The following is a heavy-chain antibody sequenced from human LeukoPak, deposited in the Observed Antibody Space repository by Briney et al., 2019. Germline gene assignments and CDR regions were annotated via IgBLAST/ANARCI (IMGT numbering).Heavy chain of an antibody. D-gene: IGHD1-14*01. CDR3: TRYNNDHFDY. CDR2: IAYDGSRA. J-gene: IGHJ4*02. V-gene: IGHV3-33*01. Sequence: GGSLRLSCAGAGSTFVGYGMHWFRQTPGKGLEWVAVIAYDGSRAFYADSVKGRFTISRDNSKNTMSVQMDDLRAEDTAVYYCTRYNNDHFDYWGQGTLVTVSS. CDR1: GSTFVGYG.